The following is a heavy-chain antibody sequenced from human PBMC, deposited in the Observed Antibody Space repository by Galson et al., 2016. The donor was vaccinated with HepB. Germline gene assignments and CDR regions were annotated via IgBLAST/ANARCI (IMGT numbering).Heavy chain of an antibody. J-gene: IGHJ4*02. Sequence: SLRLSCAASGFSFRNYAMHWVRQAPGKGLEWVAVIWYDGSNKYYGDSVKGRFTISRDNSKNTLYLQMNSLRAEDTAIYYCAREAPIAAPGANDCWGQGTQVTVSS. CDR2: IWYDGSNK. CDR3: AREAPIAAPGANDC. CDR1: GFSFRNYA. D-gene: IGHD6-13*01. V-gene: IGHV3-33*08.